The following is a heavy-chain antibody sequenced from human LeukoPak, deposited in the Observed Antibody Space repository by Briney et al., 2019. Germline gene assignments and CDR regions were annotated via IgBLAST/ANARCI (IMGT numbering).Heavy chain of an antibody. J-gene: IGHJ6*03. CDR2: IIPIFGTA. CDR1: GGTFSSYA. CDR3: ARDYILYYDILTGFMDV. Sequence: AASVKVSCKASGGTFSSYAISWVRQAPGQGLEWMGGIIPIFGTANYAQKFQGRVTITADKSTSTAYMELSSLRSEDTAVYYCARDYILYYDILTGFMDVWGKGTTVTVSS. V-gene: IGHV1-69*06. D-gene: IGHD3-9*01.